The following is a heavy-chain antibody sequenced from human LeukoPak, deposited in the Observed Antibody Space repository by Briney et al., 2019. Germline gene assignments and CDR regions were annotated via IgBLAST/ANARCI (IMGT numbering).Heavy chain of an antibody. Sequence: GGSLRHSCEASGVTFRSSPTHRGPQAPGKGLERGTLISPDGNNQEYADSVKGRFTISRDNSKNTLYLQMTSPTTEDTALYYCATGALPIGFLEVVRPGNYFSNYLVVWGKGTMVVVSS. CDR3: ATGALPIGFLEVVRPGNYFSNYLVV. CDR2: ISPDGNNQ. V-gene: IGHV3-30*04. CDR1: GVTFRSSP. J-gene: IGHJ6*03. D-gene: IGHD3-3*02.